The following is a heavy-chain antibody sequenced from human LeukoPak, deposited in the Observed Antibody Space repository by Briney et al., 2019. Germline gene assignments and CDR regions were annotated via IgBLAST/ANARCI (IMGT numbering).Heavy chain of an antibody. CDR2: IYYSGST. CDR1: GGSFSGYY. CDR3: AREAGSSGSFDY. J-gene: IGHJ4*02. D-gene: IGHD6-19*01. Sequence: SETLSLTCAVYGGSFSGYYWSWIRQPPGKGLEWIGYIYYSGSTKYNPSLKSRVTISADTSENQFSLKLTSVTAADTAVYYCAREAGSSGSFDYWGQGTLVTVSS. V-gene: IGHV4-59*01.